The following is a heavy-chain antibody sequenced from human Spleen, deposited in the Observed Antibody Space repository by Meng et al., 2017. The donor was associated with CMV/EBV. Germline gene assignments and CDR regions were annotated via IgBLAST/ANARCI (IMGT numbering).Heavy chain of an antibody. J-gene: IGHJ3*02. D-gene: IGHD3-16*01. CDR2: IRYDGSNK. V-gene: IGHV3-33*08. Sequence: GESLKISCAASGFIFSSYAMHWVRQAPGKGLEWVVFIRYDGSNKYYADSVKGRFTVSRDNSKNTLYLQMNSLRVEDTAVYYCARLSWGARAFDIWGQGTMVTVSS. CDR1: GFIFSSYA. CDR3: ARLSWGARAFDI.